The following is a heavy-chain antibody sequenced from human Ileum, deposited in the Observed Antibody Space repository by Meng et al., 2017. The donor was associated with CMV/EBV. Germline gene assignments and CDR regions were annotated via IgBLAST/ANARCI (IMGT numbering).Heavy chain of an antibody. D-gene: IGHD2-2*01. CDR3: ARVRCSSTSCYLAFDS. CDR1: GGSISSSSYY. V-gene: IGHV4-39*07. Sequence: GSLRLSCTVSGGSISSSSYYWGWIRQPPGKGLEWIGSIYYSGSTYYNPSLKSRVTISVDTSKNQFSLKLSSVTAADTAVYYCARVRCSSTSCYLAFDSWGQGTLVTVSS. J-gene: IGHJ4*02. CDR2: IYYSGST.